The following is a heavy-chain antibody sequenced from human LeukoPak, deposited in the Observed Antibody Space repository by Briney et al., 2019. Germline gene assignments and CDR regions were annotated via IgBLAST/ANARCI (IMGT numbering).Heavy chain of an antibody. CDR1: GGSISSYY. Sequence: SETLFLTCTVSGGSISSYYWSWIRQPAGKGLEWIGRIYTSGSTNYNPSLKRRVTMSVDTSKNQFSLKLSSVTAADTAVYYCARGGDYVWGSLYYFDYWGQGTLVTVSS. CDR3: ARGGDYVWGSLYYFDY. CDR2: IYTSGST. D-gene: IGHD3-16*01. V-gene: IGHV4-4*07. J-gene: IGHJ4*02.